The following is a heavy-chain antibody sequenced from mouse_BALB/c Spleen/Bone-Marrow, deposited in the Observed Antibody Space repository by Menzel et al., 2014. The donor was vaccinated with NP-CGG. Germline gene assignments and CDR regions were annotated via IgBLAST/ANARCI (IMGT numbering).Heavy chain of an antibody. J-gene: IGHJ3*01. CDR3: TRVKLTRSVWFAY. D-gene: IGHD1-3*01. CDR1: GYKFTSYW. V-gene: IGHV1S22*01. Sequence: LQQSGSELVRLGASARLSCKASGYKFTSYWMHWMKQRPGQGLEWIGNIYPNSGSTNYDEKFKSKATLTVDTSSSPAFMHRSSVTSEDSVVYYCTRVKLTRSVWFAYSGRGSLVTSSA. CDR2: IYPNSGST.